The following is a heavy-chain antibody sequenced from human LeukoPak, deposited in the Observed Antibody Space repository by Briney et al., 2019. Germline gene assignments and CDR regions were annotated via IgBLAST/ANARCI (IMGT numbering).Heavy chain of an antibody. J-gene: IGHJ6*03. CDR3: AREGGFGELFEGYMDV. CDR1: GGSFSAYY. D-gene: IGHD3-10*01. Sequence: SETLSLTCAVYGGSFSAYYWSWIRQPPGKGLEWIGEINHSGSTNYNPSLKSRVTISVDTSKNQFSLKLSSVTAADTAVYYCAREGGFGELFEGYMDVWGKGTTVTISS. CDR2: INHSGST. V-gene: IGHV4-34*01.